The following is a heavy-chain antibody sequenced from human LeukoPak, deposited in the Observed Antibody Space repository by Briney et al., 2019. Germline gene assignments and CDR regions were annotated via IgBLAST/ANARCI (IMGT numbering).Heavy chain of an antibody. D-gene: IGHD3-3*01. CDR1: GYTFTSYY. V-gene: IGHV1-2*02. Sequence: ASVKVSCKASGYTFTSYYMQWVRQAPGQGLEWMGWINPNSGGTNYAQKFQGRVTMTRDTSISTAYMELSRLRSDDTAVYYCARGSGNYDFWSGRDYYYYMDVWGKGTTVTVSS. CDR2: INPNSGGT. CDR3: ARGSGNYDFWSGRDYYYYMDV. J-gene: IGHJ6*03.